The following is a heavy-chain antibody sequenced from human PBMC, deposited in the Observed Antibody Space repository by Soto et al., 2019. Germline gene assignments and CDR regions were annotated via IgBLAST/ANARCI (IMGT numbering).Heavy chain of an antibody. D-gene: IGHD3-3*01. CDR3: AKGSKVLRFLEWLLPHYYYYGMDV. CDR1: GFTFSSYA. V-gene: IGHV3-23*01. Sequence: GGSLRLSCAASGFTFSSYAMSWVRQAPGKGLESVSAISGSGGSTYYADSVKGRFTISRDNSKNTLYLQMNSLRAEDTAVYYCAKGSKVLRFLEWLLPHYYYYGMDVWGQGTTVTVSS. J-gene: IGHJ6*02. CDR2: ISGSGGST.